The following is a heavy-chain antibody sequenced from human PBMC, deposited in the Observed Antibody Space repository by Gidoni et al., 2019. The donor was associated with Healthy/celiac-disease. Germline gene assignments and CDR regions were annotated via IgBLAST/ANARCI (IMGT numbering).Heavy chain of an antibody. D-gene: IGHD3-22*01. V-gene: IGHV5-51*01. CDR2: IYPGASYA. CDR3: AIQDYYDSSGYASGPLDAFDI. J-gene: IGHJ3*02. Sequence: EVQLVQSGAEAKKPGESLKFSCRGSGYSFTSYWIGWGRQMPGKGLAWLGIIYPGASYARYSPSFQGQVTISADKAISTAYLQWSSLKASDTAMYYCAIQDYYDSSGYASGPLDAFDIWGQGTMVTVSS. CDR1: GYSFTSYW.